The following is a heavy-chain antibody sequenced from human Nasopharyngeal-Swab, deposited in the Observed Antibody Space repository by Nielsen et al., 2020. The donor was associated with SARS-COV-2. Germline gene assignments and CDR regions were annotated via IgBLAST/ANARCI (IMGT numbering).Heavy chain of an antibody. CDR3: ARELYSNKWGKAFDI. J-gene: IGHJ3*02. CDR1: GYTFTSYG. CDR2: INTYNGDT. Sequence: ASVKVSCKASGYTFTSYGISWVRQAPGQGLEWMGWINTYNGDTNYAQNFQGRVTVTTDTSTSTAYMELRSLRSDDTAVYYCARELYSNKWGKAFDIWGHGTVVTVSS. D-gene: IGHD6-13*01. V-gene: IGHV1-18*04.